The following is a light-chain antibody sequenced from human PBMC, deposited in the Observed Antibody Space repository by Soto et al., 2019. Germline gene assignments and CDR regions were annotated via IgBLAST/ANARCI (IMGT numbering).Light chain of an antibody. V-gene: IGLV2-14*01. J-gene: IGLJ1*01. Sequence: QSALTQPASVSGSPGQSITISCTGTSSDVGGYNYVPWYQQHPGKAPKLMIYEVSNRPSGVSNRFSGSKSGNTASLTISGLQAEDEADYYCSSYTSSSTLVFGTGTKGTVL. CDR3: SSYTSSSTLV. CDR1: SSDVGGYNY. CDR2: EVS.